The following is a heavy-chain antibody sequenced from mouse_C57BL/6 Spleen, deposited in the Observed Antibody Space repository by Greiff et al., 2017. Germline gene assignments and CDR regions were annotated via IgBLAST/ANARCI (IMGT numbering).Heavy chain of an antibody. D-gene: IGHD1-1*01. J-gene: IGHJ2*01. CDR1: GYTFTDYN. V-gene: IGHV1-22*01. Sequence: EVQLQQSGPELVKPGASVKMSCKASGYTFTDYNMHWVKQSHGKSLEWIGYINPNNGGTSYNQKFKGKATLTVNKSSSTAYMELRSLTSEDSAVYYCAREPSYGSRIDYWGQGTTLTVSS. CDR3: AREPSYGSRIDY. CDR2: INPNNGGT.